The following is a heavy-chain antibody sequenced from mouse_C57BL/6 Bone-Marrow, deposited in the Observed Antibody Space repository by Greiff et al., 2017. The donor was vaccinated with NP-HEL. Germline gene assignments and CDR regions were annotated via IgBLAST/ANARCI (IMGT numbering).Heavy chain of an antibody. CDR3: AGYYGSSLDY. V-gene: IGHV3-6*01. J-gene: IGHJ2*01. CDR1: GYPITSGYY. Sequence: EVKLLESGPGLVKPSQSLSLTCSVTGYPITSGYYWNWIRQFPGNKLEWMGYISYDGSNNYNPSLKNPISLTRDTSKNQFFLKLNSVTTEDTATYYCAGYYGSSLDYWGQGTTLTVSS. D-gene: IGHD1-1*01. CDR2: ISYDGSN.